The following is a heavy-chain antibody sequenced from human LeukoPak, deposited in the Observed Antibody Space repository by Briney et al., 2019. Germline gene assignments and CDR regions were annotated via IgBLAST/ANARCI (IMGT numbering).Heavy chain of an antibody. CDR2: ISHDGNNK. CDR1: GFTFSSYA. D-gene: IGHD3-22*01. Sequence: PGGSLRLSCAASGFTFSSYAMHWVRQAPGKGLDWLAVISHDGNNKYNADSVEGRFTISRDNSKNTLYLQMNSLRAEDTAVYYCARALPITMIVVVYPGGMDVWGQGTTVTVSS. CDR3: ARALPITMIVVVYPGGMDV. V-gene: IGHV3-30-3*01. J-gene: IGHJ6*02.